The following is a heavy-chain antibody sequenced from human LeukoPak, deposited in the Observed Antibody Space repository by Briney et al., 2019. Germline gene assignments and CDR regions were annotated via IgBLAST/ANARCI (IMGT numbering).Heavy chain of an antibody. CDR1: GYTFTSYA. CDR3: ARGPYSSSWYGVFDY. V-gene: IGHV7-4-1*02. CDR2: INTNTGNP. J-gene: IGHJ4*02. Sequence: ASVKVSCKASGYTFTSYAMNWVRQAPGQALEWMGWINTNTGNPTYVQGFTGRFVFSLDTSVSTAYLQISSLKAEDTAVYYCARGPYSSSWYGVFDYWGQGTLVTVSS. D-gene: IGHD6-13*01.